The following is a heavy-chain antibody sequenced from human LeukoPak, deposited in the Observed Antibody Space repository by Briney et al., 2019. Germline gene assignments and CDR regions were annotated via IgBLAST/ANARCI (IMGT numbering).Heavy chain of an antibody. CDR1: GGTFSSYA. CDR3: ARDSSGWYRYYFDY. D-gene: IGHD6-19*01. J-gene: IGHJ4*02. CDR2: IIPIFGTA. Sequence: SVKVSCEASGGTFSSYAISWVRQAPGQGLEWMGRIIPIFGTANYAQKFQGRVTITTDESTSTAYMELSSLRSEDTAVYYCARDSSGWYRYYFDYWGQGTLVTVSS. V-gene: IGHV1-69*05.